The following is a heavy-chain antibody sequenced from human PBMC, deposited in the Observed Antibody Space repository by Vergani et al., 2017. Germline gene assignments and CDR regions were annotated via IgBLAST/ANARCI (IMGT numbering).Heavy chain of an antibody. J-gene: IGHJ4*02. CDR3: AKYYDFGSESLDFFDY. CDR2: ISGSGGST. V-gene: IGHV3-23*01. D-gene: IGHD3-3*01. CDR1: GFTFSSYA. Sequence: EVQLLESGGGLVQPGGSLRLSCAASGFTFSSYAMSWVRQAPGKGLEWVSAISGSGGSTYYADSVKGRFTISRDNSKNTLYLQMNSLRAEDTAVYYCAKYYDFGSESLDFFDYWGQGTLVTVSS.